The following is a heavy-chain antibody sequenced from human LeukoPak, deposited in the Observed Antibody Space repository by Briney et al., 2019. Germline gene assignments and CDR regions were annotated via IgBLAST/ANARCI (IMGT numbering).Heavy chain of an antibody. D-gene: IGHD1-7*01. Sequence: SVKVSCKASGGTFSSYAISWVRQAPGQGLEWMGRIIPILGIANYAQKFQGRVTITADKSTSTAYMELNSLRAEDTAVYYCARDVWLELTFDYWGQGTLVTVSS. CDR2: IIPILGIA. V-gene: IGHV1-69*04. CDR3: ARDVWLELTFDY. CDR1: GGTFSSYA. J-gene: IGHJ4*02.